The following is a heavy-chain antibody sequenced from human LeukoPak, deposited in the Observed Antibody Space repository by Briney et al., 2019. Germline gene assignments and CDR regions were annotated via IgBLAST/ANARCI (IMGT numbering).Heavy chain of an antibody. V-gene: IGHV3-23*01. J-gene: IGHJ4*02. CDR1: GFTFSSYA. CDR3: AKASVGAIGGYFDY. Sequence: GGSLRLSCADSGFTFSSYAMSWVRQAPGKGLEWVSGIGDSGGSTYYADSVKGRFTISRDNSKNTLYLQMNSLRAEDTAVYYCAKASVGAIGGYFDYWGQGTLVIVSS. D-gene: IGHD1-26*01. CDR2: IGDSGGST.